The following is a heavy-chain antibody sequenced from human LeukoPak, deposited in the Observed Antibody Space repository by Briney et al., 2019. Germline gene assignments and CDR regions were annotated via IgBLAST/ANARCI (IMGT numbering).Heavy chain of an antibody. CDR1: GFTFSSYA. J-gene: IGHJ4*02. V-gene: IGHV3-23*01. CDR2: ISGSGGST. Sequence: GGTLRLSCAASGFTFSSYAMSWVRQAAGKGLEWVSAISGSGGSTYYADSVKGRFTISRDNSKNTLYLQMNSLRAEDTAVYYCAKYRRRDGYNFDYWGQGTLVTVSS. CDR3: AKYRRRDGYNFDY. D-gene: IGHD5-12*01.